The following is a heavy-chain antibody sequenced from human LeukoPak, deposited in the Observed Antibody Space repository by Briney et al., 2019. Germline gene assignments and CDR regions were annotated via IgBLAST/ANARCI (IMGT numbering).Heavy chain of an antibody. V-gene: IGHV4-59*01. J-gene: IGHJ5*02. CDR1: GGSISGFY. Sequence: PSETLSLTCTVSGGSISGFYWSWLRQPPGKGLEWIGYIYYSGSTNYNPSPKSRLTMSVDTSKNQFSLKMSSVTAADTAVYYCAREGYCSGGTCSNWLDPWGQGTLVTVSS. CDR3: AREGYCSGGTCSNWLDP. CDR2: IYYSGST. D-gene: IGHD2-15*01.